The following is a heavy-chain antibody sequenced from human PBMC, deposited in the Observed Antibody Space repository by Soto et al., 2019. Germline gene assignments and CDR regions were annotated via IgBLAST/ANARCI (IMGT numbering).Heavy chain of an antibody. J-gene: IGHJ5*02. V-gene: IGHV5-51*01. CDR3: ARGYCTATICDPWFDP. Sequence: GESLKLSCKGSGYSFTSYWIGWVRQMPGKGLEWMGIIYPGDSDTRYSPSFQGQVTISVDKSITTAYLQWSSLKASDTAMYYCARGYCTATICDPWFDPWGQGTLVTVSS. CDR2: IYPGDSDT. D-gene: IGHD2-8*02. CDR1: GYSFTSYW.